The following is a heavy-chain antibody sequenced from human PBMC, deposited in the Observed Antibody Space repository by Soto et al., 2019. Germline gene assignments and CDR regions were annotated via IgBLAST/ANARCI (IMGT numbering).Heavy chain of an antibody. CDR1: GYTFSRHS. D-gene: IGHD3-3*01. CDR2: INAGNGDT. Sequence: AASVKVSCKASGYTFSRHSLFWVRQAPGQRLEWMGWINAGNGDTKYSQKFQGRVTITRDTSASAVHMELSSLRSEDTALYYCAREGGYNFWSGLGYWGQRTLVTVSS. V-gene: IGHV1-3*01. J-gene: IGHJ4*02. CDR3: AREGGYNFWSGLGY.